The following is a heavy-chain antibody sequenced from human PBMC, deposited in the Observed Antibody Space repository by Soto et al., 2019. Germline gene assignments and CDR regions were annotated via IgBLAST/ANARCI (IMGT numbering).Heavy chain of an antibody. J-gene: IGHJ6*02. D-gene: IGHD3-10*01. CDR2: ISAYNGNT. CDR1: GYTFTSYG. V-gene: IGHV1-18*01. Sequence: QVQLVQSGAEVKKPGASVKVSCKASGYTFTSYGISWVRQAPGQGLEWMGWISAYNGNTNYAQKLQGRVTMTTDTSTSTAYMELRSLRSDDTAVYYCARVGYYGSGSYYKTPSYCYYYGMDVWGQGTTVTVSS. CDR3: ARVGYYGSGSYYKTPSYCYYYGMDV.